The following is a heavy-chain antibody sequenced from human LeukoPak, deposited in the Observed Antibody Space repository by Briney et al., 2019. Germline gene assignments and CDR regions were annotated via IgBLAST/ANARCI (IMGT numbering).Heavy chain of an antibody. D-gene: IGHD3-22*01. V-gene: IGHV1-69*05. CDR3: ASGWDYYDSSGSTPY. Sequence: GSSVKVSSKASGGTFSSYAISWVRQAPGQGLEWMGGIIPIFGTANYAQKFQGRVTMTRNTSISTAYMELSSLRSEDTAVYYCASGWDYYDSSGSTPYWGQGTLVTVSS. CDR2: IIPIFGTA. J-gene: IGHJ4*02. CDR1: GGTFSSYA.